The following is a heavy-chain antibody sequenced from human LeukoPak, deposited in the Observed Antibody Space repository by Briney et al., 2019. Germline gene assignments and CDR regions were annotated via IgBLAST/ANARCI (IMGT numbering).Heavy chain of an antibody. CDR3: AKEIGAAAGRGFDY. D-gene: IGHD6-13*01. J-gene: IGHJ4*02. V-gene: IGHV3-30*02. CDR2: IRYDGDTK. Sequence: GGSLRLSCAASGFTFSNYGMHWVRQAPGKGLEWVAFIRYDGDTKYYADSVKGRFTISRDNSKNTLYLQMNNLRPDDTAVYYCAKEIGAAAGRGFDYWGQGTLVTVSS. CDR1: GFTFSNYG.